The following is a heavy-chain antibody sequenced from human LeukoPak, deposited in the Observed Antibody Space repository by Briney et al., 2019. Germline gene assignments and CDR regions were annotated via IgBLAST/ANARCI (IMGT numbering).Heavy chain of an antibody. V-gene: IGHV4-59*11. J-gene: IGHJ5*02. CDR1: GGSISSHY. Sequence: SETLSLTCSVSGGSISSHYWSWIRQPPGKGLEWIGYIYYSGSTNYNPSLKCRVTISVDTSKIQFSLKLSSVTAADTAVYYCARVVLYNWFDPWGQGTLVTVSS. D-gene: IGHD2-15*01. CDR3: ARVVLYNWFDP. CDR2: IYYSGST.